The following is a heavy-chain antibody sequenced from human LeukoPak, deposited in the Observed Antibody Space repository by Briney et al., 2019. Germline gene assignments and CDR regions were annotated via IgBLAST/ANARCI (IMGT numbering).Heavy chain of an antibody. CDR2: ISGSGGST. CDR3: AKDGDSDLSLCFDP. J-gene: IGHJ5*02. V-gene: IGHV3-23*01. D-gene: IGHD3/OR15-3a*01. Sequence: PGGSLTLSCAASGDNFSSYAMSWVRQAPGKGLEWVAAISGSGGSTYYADYVQGRFTIVRDNSKNTPYLQMTSLRAEDTAVYYCAKDGDSDLSLCFDPWGQGTLVTVSS. CDR1: GDNFSSYA.